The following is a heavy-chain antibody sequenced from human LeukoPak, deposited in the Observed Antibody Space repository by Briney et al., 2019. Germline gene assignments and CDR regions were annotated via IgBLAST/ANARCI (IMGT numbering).Heavy chain of an antibody. J-gene: IGHJ4*02. Sequence: SVKVSCKASGGTLSSYAISWVRQAPGQGLEWMGGIIPIFGTANYAQKFQGRVTITTDESTSTAYMELSSLRSEDTAVYYCARDRGSGWHFDYWGQGTLVTVSS. CDR1: GGTLSSYA. CDR2: IIPIFGTA. V-gene: IGHV1-69*05. D-gene: IGHD6-19*01. CDR3: ARDRGSGWHFDY.